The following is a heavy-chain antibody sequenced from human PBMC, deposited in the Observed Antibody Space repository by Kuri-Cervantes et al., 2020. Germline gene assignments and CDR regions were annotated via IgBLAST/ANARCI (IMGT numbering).Heavy chain of an antibody. Sequence: GGSLRLSCAASGFTFSTYGMHWVRQAPGKGLEWVSVIYSGGSTYYADSVKGRFTISRDNSKNTLYLQMNSLRAEDTAVYYCARGVTELRYFDWLFELGYWGQGTLVTVSS. CDR3: ARGVTELRYFDWLFELGY. J-gene: IGHJ4*02. CDR1: GFTFSTYG. D-gene: IGHD3-9*01. CDR2: IYSGGST. V-gene: IGHV3-66*02.